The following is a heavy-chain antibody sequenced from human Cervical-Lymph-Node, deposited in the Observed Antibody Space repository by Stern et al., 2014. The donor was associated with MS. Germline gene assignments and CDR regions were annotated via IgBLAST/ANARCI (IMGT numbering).Heavy chain of an antibody. CDR1: GGSISTSGNF. V-gene: IGHV4-39*01. CDR3: ARRTGESSWYFDL. CDR2: MSYGGTT. J-gene: IGHJ2*01. Sequence: QLQLQESGPGLVRPSETLSLTCIVSGGSISTSGNFWGWIRQPPGKGLEXIGVMSYGGTTHRPRSLKSRVPIPVDPSKTHFSLKLTSVTAADTAVYYCARRTGESSWYFDLWGRGTLVIVSS. D-gene: IGHD7-27*01.